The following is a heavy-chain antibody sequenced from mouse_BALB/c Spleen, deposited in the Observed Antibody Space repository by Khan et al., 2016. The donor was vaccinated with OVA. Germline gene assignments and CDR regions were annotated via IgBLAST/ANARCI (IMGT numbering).Heavy chain of an antibody. CDR2: INPHIGET. Sequence: VQLKQSGPELVKPGASVKISCKASGYSFTGYFMNWVMQSHGKSLEWIGRINPHIGETFYNQKFKGKATLTVDESSSTAHMELRSLASEDSAVYYCARSYGRDFDYWGQGTTLTVSS. J-gene: IGHJ2*01. D-gene: IGHD1-1*01. CDR3: ARSYGRDFDY. CDR1: GYSFTGYF. V-gene: IGHV1-20*02.